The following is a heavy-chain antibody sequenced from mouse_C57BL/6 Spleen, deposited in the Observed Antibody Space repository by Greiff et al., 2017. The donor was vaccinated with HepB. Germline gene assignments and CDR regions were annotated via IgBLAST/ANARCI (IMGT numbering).Heavy chain of an antibody. CDR1: GYSITSGYY. CDR3: AREQLRLEYFDY. D-gene: IGHD3-2*02. J-gene: IGHJ2*01. V-gene: IGHV3-6*01. CDR2: ISYDGSN. Sequence: EVQLQQSGPGLVKPSQSLSLTCSVTGYSITSGYYWNWIRQFPGNKLEWMGYISYDGSNNYNPSLKNRISITRDTSKNQFFLKLNSVTTEDTATYYCAREQLRLEYFDYWGQGTTLTVSS.